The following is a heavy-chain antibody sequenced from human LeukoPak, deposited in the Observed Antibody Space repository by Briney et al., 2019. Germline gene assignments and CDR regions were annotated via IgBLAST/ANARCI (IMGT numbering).Heavy chain of an antibody. CDR2: IIGSGYNT. Sequence: PGGSLRLSCAASGFTFSSHVMSWVRQAPGKGLEWVSAIIGSGYNTYYADSVKGRFTISRDNSKNTLYLQMNSLRAEDTAVYYCAKDGIAVAGYFDYWGQGTLVTVSS. CDR3: AKDGIAVAGYFDY. CDR1: GFTFSSHV. V-gene: IGHV3-23*01. J-gene: IGHJ4*02. D-gene: IGHD6-19*01.